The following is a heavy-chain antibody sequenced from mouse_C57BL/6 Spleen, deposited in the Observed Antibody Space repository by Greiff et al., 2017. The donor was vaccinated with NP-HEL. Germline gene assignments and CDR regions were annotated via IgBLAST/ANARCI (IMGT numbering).Heavy chain of an antibody. CDR1: GFTFSDYY. CDR3: ARDPYDWYFDV. V-gene: IGHV5-16*01. CDR2: INYDGSST. D-gene: IGHD2-14*01. Sequence: EVMLVESEGGLVQPGSSMKLSCTASGFTFSDYYMAWVRQVPEKGLEWVANINYDGSSTYYLDSLKSRFIISRDNAKNILYLQMSSLKSEDTATYYCARDPYDWYFDVWGTRTTVTVSS. J-gene: IGHJ1*03.